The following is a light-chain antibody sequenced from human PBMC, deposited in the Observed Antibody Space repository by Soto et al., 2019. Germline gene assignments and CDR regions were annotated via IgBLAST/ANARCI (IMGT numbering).Light chain of an antibody. CDR2: GAS. V-gene: IGKV3-20*01. CDR3: LQDFNYPWT. Sequence: ELVLTQSPGNLSLSPGERATLSCRASQSVNSDYLAWYQQKAGQAPRLLIYGASSRATGIPDRFSGSGSGTDFTLTISILQPEDFATYYCLQDFNYPWTFGQGTKVDIK. CDR1: QSVNSDY. J-gene: IGKJ1*01.